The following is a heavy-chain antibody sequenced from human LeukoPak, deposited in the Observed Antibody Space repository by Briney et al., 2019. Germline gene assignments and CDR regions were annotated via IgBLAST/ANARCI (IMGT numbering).Heavy chain of an antibody. CDR3: ARAVGATTYWGFDY. V-gene: IGHV1-8*03. CDR2: MNPNSGNT. CDR1: GYTFTSYD. Sequence: ASVKVSCKASGYTFTSYDINWVRQATGRGLEWMGWMNPNSGNTGYAQKFQGRVTITRNTSISTAYMELSSLRSEDTAVYYCARAVGATTYWGFDYWGRGTRVTVSS. D-gene: IGHD1-26*01. J-gene: IGHJ4*02.